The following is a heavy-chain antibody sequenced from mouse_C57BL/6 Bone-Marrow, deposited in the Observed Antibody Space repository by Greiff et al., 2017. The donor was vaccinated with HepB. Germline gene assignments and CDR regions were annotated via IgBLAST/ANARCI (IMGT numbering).Heavy chain of an antibody. CDR3: ARDPITTVGATD. D-gene: IGHD1-1*01. J-gene: IGHJ2*01. CDR2: ISYDGSN. Sequence: EVQLVESGPGLVKPSQSLSLTCSVTGYSITSGYYWNWIRQFPGNKPEWMGYISYDGSNNYNPSLKNRISITRDTSKNQFFLKLNSVTTEDTATYYCARDPITTVGATDWGQGTTLTVSS. CDR1: GYSITSGYY. V-gene: IGHV3-6*01.